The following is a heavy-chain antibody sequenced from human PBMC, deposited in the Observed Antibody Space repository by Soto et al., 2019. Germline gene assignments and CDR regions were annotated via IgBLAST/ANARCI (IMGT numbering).Heavy chain of an antibody. J-gene: IGHJ6*02. CDR3: ARVDRYYYYGMDV. V-gene: IGHV4-31*03. Sequence: QVQLQESGPGLVKPSQTLSLTCTVSGGSIGSGGYYWSWIRQHPGKGLEWIGYIYYSGATSYHPSLKSRVTISVDTSKNQFSLRLSSVTAADTAVYYCARVDRYYYYGMDVWGQGTTVTVSS. CDR2: IYYSGAT. CDR1: GGSIGSGGYY.